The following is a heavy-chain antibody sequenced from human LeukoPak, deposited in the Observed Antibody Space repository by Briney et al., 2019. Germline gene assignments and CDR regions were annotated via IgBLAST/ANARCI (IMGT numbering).Heavy chain of an antibody. J-gene: IGHJ3*02. CDR1: GGSISSYY. CDR2: IYYSGST. CDR3: AREMGHVEMATNNRRAFDI. V-gene: IGHV4-59*01. Sequence: SETLSLTCAVSGGSISSYYWSWIRQPPGKGLEWIGYIYYSGSTNYNPSLKSRVTISVDTSKNQFSLKLSSATAADTAVYYCAREMGHVEMATNNRRAFDIWGQGTMVTVSS. D-gene: IGHD5-24*01.